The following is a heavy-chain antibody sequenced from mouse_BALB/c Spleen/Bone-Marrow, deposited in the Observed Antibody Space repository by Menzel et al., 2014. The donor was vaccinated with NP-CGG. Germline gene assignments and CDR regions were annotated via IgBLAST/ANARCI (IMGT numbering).Heavy chain of an antibody. J-gene: IGHJ3*01. V-gene: IGHV1S56*01. D-gene: IGHD3-2*01. CDR3: ARSGDSSGYGFAY. CDR2: IYPGDGST. Sequence: VQLQQSGPELVKPGASVKISCTASGYTFTSYDINWVKQRPGQGLEWIGWIYPGDGSTKYNEKFKGKATLTADTSSSSTYMQLSSMTSENYAVYVCARSGDSSGYGFAYWGQGTLVTVSA. CDR1: GYTFTSYD.